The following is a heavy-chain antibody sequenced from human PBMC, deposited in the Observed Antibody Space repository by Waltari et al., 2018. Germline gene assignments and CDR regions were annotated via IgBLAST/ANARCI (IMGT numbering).Heavy chain of an antibody. J-gene: IGHJ4*02. CDR3: ARSTYYDYVWGSYRYTFGYHFDY. Sequence: QVQLQQWGAGLLKPSETLSLTCAVYGGSFSGYYWSWIRQPPGKGLEWIGEINHSGSTNYNPSLKSRVTISVDTTKNQFSLKLSSVTAADTAVYYCARSTYYDYVWGSYRYTFGYHFDYWGQGTLVTVSS. CDR2: INHSGST. V-gene: IGHV4-34*01. D-gene: IGHD3-16*02. CDR1: GGSFSGYY.